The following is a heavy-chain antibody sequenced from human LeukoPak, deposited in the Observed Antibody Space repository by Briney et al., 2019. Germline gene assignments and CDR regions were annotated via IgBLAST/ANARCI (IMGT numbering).Heavy chain of an antibody. CDR3: ARDPLSTNWFDP. D-gene: IGHD2-2*01. CDR1: GYTFTGYY. V-gene: IGHV1-2*02. J-gene: IGHJ5*02. CDR2: INPNSGGT. Sequence: GASVKVSCKASGYTFTGYYMHWVRQAPGQGLEWMGWINPNSGGTNYARKFQGRVTMTRDTYISTAYMGLSRLRADYTAVYYCARDPLSTNWFDPWGQGTLVTVSS.